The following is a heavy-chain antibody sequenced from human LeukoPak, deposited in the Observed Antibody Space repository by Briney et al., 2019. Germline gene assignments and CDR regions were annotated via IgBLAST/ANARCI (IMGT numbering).Heavy chain of an antibody. CDR3: ARDAVAGIIDY. D-gene: IGHD6-19*01. V-gene: IGHV3-21*01. J-gene: IGHJ4*02. CDR2: ISSSSSYI. Sequence: GGSLRLSCAASGFTFSSYSMNWVRQAPGKGLEWVSSISSSSSYIYYADSVKCRFTISRDNAKNSLYLQMNSLRAEDTAVYYCARDAVAGIIDYWGQGTLVTVSS. CDR1: GFTFSSYS.